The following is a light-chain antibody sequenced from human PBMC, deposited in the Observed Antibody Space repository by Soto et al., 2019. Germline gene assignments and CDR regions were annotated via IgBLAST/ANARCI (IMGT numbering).Light chain of an antibody. J-gene: IGKJ1*01. CDR3: QQYVRSPWT. CDR2: GAS. CDR1: QSVTSNY. Sequence: EVVLTQSPCTLSLSPGERVTLSCRASQSVTSNYLAWYQQIPGRAPRLLIYGASTRASGIPDRFSGSGSGTDFTLTISRLEPEDFAVYFCQQYVRSPWTFGQGPRWIS. V-gene: IGKV3-20*01.